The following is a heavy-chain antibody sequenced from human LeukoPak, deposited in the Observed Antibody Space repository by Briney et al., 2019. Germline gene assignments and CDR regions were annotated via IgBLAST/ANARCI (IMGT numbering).Heavy chain of an antibody. CDR3: AREYSSSSYTDF. CDR1: GGSVSSGSYY. V-gene: IGHV4-61*01. D-gene: IGHD6-6*01. Sequence: SETLSLTCTVSGGSVSSGSYYWSWIRQPPGKGQEWIGYIYYSGHTNYNPSLKSRVTISVDTSKNQFSLKLSSVTAADTAMYYCAREYSSSSYTDFWGQGTLVTVSS. CDR2: IYYSGHT. J-gene: IGHJ4*02.